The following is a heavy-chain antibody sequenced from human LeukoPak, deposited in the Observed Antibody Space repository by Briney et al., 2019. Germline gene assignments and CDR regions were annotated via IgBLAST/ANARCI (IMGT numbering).Heavy chain of an antibody. D-gene: IGHD5-24*01. V-gene: IGHV3-30*05. J-gene: IGHJ6*04. CDR2: ISYSGDNT. CDR1: GFTSSSYW. Sequence: GGSLRLSCAVSGFTSSSYWMHWVRQAPGKGLEWVTLISYSGDNTYYADSVKGRFTFSRDKAKNTLYLQMNSLRPEGSAVYYCASDPRDGGQNVWGKGTMVTVSS. CDR3: ASDPRDGGQNV.